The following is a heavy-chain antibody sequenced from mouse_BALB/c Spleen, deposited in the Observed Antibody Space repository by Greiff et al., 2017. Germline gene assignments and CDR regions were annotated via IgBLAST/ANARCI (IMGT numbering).Heavy chain of an antibody. V-gene: IGHV3-2*02. CDR3: ARWSYYGSSFGDY. J-gene: IGHJ4*01. D-gene: IGHD1-1*01. CDR1: GYSITSDYA. CDR2: ISYSGST. Sequence: EVKLMESGPGLVKPSQSLSLTCTVTGYSITSDYAWNWIRQFPGNKLEWMGYISYSGSTSYNPSLKSRISITRDTSKNQFFLQLNSVTAEDTATYYCARWSYYGSSFGDYWGQGTSVTVSS.